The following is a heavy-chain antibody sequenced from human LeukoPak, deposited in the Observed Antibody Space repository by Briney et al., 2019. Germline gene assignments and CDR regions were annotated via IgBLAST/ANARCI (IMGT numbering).Heavy chain of an antibody. D-gene: IGHD3-22*01. Sequence: SGGSLRLSCSASGFTFTTYAMSWVRQAPGKGLEWVSAISGSGSSTYYADSVKGRFTISRDNSKNTLFLQMNSLRAEDTAVYYCAKAPGYYDSTGSYRDYFDYWGQGTLVTVSS. V-gene: IGHV3-23*01. CDR3: AKAPGYYDSTGSYRDYFDY. CDR1: GFTFTTYA. CDR2: ISGSGSST. J-gene: IGHJ4*02.